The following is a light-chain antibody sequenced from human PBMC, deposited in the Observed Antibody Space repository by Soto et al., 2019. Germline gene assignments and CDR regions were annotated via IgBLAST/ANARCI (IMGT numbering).Light chain of an antibody. Sequence: DIQMTQSPSSLSASVGDRITITCQASEDITNYLHWYQQKPGKAPKLLIYDASNLETGVPSRFSGSGSGTDFSFTISRLQAEDIATYYCQQYAYMPYTFGQGTKLE. V-gene: IGKV1-33*01. CDR2: DAS. CDR3: QQYAYMPYT. CDR1: EDITNY. J-gene: IGKJ2*01.